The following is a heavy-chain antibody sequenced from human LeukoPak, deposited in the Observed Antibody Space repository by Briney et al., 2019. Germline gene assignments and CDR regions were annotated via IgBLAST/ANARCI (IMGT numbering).Heavy chain of an antibody. J-gene: IGHJ4*02. CDR3: ASDPARDYYDTSGYFRWVDY. CDR2: ISGSGSTI. CDR1: GFTFSDYY. D-gene: IGHD3-22*01. V-gene: IGHV3-11*01. Sequence: GGSLRLSCAASGFTFSDYYMSWIRQAPGKGLEWVSYISGSGSTIYYADSVKGRFTISRDNAKTSLYLQMNSLRAEDTAVYYCASDPARDYYDTSGYFRWVDYWGQGTLVTVSS.